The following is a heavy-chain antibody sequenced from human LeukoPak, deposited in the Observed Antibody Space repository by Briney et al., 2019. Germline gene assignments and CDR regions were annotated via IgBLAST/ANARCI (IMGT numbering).Heavy chain of an antibody. CDR1: GFTVSSNY. V-gene: IGHV3-53*01. J-gene: IGHJ4*02. CDR3: ARGLVVVTGSFSI. D-gene: IGHD2-21*02. CDR2: IYSGGST. Sequence: PGGSLRLSGAASGFTVSSNYMSWVRQAPGKGLEWVSVIYSGGSTYYTDSVKGRFTISRDNSKNTLYLQMNSLRAEDTAVYYCARGLVVVTGSFSIWGQGTLVTVSS.